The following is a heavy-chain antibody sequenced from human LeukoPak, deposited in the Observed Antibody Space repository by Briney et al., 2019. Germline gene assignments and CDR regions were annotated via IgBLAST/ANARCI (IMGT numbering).Heavy chain of an antibody. D-gene: IGHD5/OR15-5a*01. Sequence: ASVKVSCKASGYTFTSYGISWVRQAPGQGLEWMGWISAYNGDTNYAQKLQGRVTMTTDPSTSTAYMELRSLRSDDTAVYYCARDVYSPRGDYYYYGMDVWGQGTTVTVSS. J-gene: IGHJ6*02. CDR1: GYTFTSYG. V-gene: IGHV1-18*01. CDR2: ISAYNGDT. CDR3: ARDVYSPRGDYYYYGMDV.